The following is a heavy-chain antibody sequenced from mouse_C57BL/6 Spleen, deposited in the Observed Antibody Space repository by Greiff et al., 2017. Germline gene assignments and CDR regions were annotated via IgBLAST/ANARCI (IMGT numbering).Heavy chain of an antibody. CDR1: GFNIKNTY. Sequence: VQLKESVAELVRPGASVKLSCTASGFNIKNTYMHWVKQRPEQGLEWIGRIDPANGNTKYAPKFQGKATITADTSSNTAYLQLSSLTSEDTAIYYCANTAQARLNYAMDYWGQGTSVTVSS. CDR2: IDPANGNT. J-gene: IGHJ4*01. CDR3: ANTAQARLNYAMDY. D-gene: IGHD3-2*02. V-gene: IGHV14-3*01.